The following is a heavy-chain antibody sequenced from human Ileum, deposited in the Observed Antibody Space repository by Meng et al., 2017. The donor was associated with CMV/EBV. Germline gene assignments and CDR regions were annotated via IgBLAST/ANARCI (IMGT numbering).Heavy chain of an antibody. V-gene: IGHV3-7*01. D-gene: IGHD3-3*01. Sequence: GGSLRLSCAASGFTFSSYWMFWVRQAPGKGLEWVANIKQDASQRHYVDSVQGRFTISRDNAKNSVFLQMTSLRVEDTAVYHCVSGADFWSGFSGHWGRGTLVTVSS. CDR2: IKQDASQR. CDR1: GFTFSSYW. J-gene: IGHJ4*02. CDR3: VSGADFWSGFSGH.